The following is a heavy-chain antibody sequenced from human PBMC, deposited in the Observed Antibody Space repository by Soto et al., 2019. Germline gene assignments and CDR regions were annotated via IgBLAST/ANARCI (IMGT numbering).Heavy chain of an antibody. V-gene: IGHV3-33*01. J-gene: IGHJ4*02. CDR2: IWYDGSNK. CDR3: ACTTYGYVTGFNY. D-gene: IGHD3-16*01. Sequence: GGSLRLSCAASGFTFSNYVMHWVRQAPGKGLEWVAVIWYDGSNKYYADSVKGRFTISRDNSKNTLYLQMSSLRAEDTAVYWCACTTYGYVTGFNYWGQGTLVTVSS. CDR1: GFTFSNYV.